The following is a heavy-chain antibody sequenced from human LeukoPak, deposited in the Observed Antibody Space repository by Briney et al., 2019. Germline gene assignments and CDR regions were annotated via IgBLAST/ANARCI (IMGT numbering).Heavy chain of an antibody. Sequence: GGSLRLSCAASGFTFSSYAMSWVRQAPGKGLEWVSAISGSGGSTYYADSVKGRFTISRDNSKNTLYLQMNSLRAEDTAVYYCANKGLAYYYYMDVWGKGTTVTVSS. CDR2: ISGSGGST. D-gene: IGHD5-12*01. CDR3: ANKGLAYYYYMDV. V-gene: IGHV3-23*01. J-gene: IGHJ6*03. CDR1: GFTFSSYA.